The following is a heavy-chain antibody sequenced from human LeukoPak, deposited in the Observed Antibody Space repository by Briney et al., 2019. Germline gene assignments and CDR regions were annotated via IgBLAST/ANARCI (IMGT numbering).Heavy chain of an antibody. CDR3: ARHPPYGPSYYFGMDV. V-gene: IGHV4-59*08. J-gene: IGHJ6*02. CDR1: GGSISSYY. D-gene: IGHD3-10*01. CDR2: IYYSGST. Sequence: SETLSLTCTVSGGSISSYYWSWIRQPPGKGLEWIGYIYYSGSTHYNPSLKSRVTISADTSKNQFSLKLSSVTAADTAVYYCARHPPYGPSYYFGMDVGGQGTTVPVS.